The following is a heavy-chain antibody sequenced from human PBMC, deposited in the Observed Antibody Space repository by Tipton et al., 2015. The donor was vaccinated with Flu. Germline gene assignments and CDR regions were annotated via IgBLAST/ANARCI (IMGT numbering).Heavy chain of an antibody. J-gene: IGHJ5*02. CDR3: ARRDYSNYVSEPKNCFDP. V-gene: IGHV4-39*07. CDR1: GDSIRSSNYY. Sequence: GLVKPSETLSLTCGVSGDSIRSSNYYWGWIRQPPGKGLEWIGNTFHSGNTYLNPSLKSRVTISIDTSKNQFSLKLSSVTAADTAVYYCARRDYSNYVSEPKNCFDPWGQGALVTVSS. CDR2: TFHSGNT. D-gene: IGHD4-11*01.